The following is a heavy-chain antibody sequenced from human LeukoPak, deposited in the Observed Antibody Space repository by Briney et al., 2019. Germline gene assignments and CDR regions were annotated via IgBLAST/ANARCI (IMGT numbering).Heavy chain of an antibody. CDR1: GGSISSYY. CDR2: IYTSGST. J-gene: IGHJ6*02. CDR3: ARSRMDYDFWSGYRPPNYYYYGMDV. D-gene: IGHD3-3*01. Sequence: PSETLSLTCTVSGGSISSYYWSWIRQPAGKGLEWIGRIYTSGSTNYNPSLKSRVTMSVDTSKNQFSLKLSSVTAADTAVYYCARSRMDYDFWSGYRPPNYYYYGMDVWGQGTTVTVSS. V-gene: IGHV4-4*07.